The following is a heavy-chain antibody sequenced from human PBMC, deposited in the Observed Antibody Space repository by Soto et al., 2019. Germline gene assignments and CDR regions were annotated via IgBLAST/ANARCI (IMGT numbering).Heavy chain of an antibody. J-gene: IGHJ4*02. CDR3: AKDRPAAGSQWLVPI. CDR2: ISDSGGST. V-gene: IGHV3-23*01. D-gene: IGHD6-19*01. Sequence: LRLSCAASGFTFSSCAMSWVRQAPGMGLQWVSAISDSGGSTYYADSVRGRFTISRDNSKSTLYLQLNSLGAEDTAIYYCAKDRPAAGSQWLVPIWGRGTLVTVSS. CDR1: GFTFSSCA.